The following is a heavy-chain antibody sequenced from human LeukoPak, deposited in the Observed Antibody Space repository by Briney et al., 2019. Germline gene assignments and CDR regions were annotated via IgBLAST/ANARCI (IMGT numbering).Heavy chain of an antibody. CDR2: NSGSGGST. CDR1: RFTLSSYA. CDR3: AKERAARPHYYGMDV. V-gene: IGHV3-23*01. J-gene: IGHJ6*02. D-gene: IGHD6-6*01. Sequence: GGSLRLSCAASRFTLSSYAMNWVRHAPGKALEWVSANSGSGGSTYYADSVKGRFTISRDNSKTTLYLQMNSLRAEDTAVYYCAKERAARPHYYGMDVWGQGTTVTVSS.